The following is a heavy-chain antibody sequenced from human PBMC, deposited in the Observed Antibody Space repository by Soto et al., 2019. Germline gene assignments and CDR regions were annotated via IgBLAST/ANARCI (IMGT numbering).Heavy chain of an antibody. V-gene: IGHV4-59*01. Sequence: SETLSLTCTVSGGSISSYYWSWIRQPPGKGLEWIGYIYSSGSTHYNPSLQNRVTISVDTSKNQFSLKVNSVTAADTAVYYCTRDHPHSYGVYYFDYWGQGTPVTVSS. J-gene: IGHJ4*02. CDR1: GGSISSYY. CDR2: IYSSGST. D-gene: IGHD5-18*01. CDR3: TRDHPHSYGVYYFDY.